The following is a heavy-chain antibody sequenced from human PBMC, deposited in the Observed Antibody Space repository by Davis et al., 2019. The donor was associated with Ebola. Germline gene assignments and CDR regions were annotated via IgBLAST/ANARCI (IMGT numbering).Heavy chain of an antibody. J-gene: IGHJ6*02. CDR1: GFTFSSYG. Sequence: HTGGSLRLSCAASGFTFSSYGMHWVRQAPGKGLVWVSRINSDGSSTSYADSVKGRFTISRDNAKNTLYLQMNSLRAEDTAVYYCARADGYYDFWSGYYYDGMDVWGQGTTVTVSS. V-gene: IGHV3-74*01. CDR2: INSDGSST. CDR3: ARADGYYDFWSGYYYDGMDV. D-gene: IGHD3-3*01.